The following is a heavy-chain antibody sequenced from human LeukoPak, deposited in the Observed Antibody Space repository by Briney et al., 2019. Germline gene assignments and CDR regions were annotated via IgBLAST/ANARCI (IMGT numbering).Heavy chain of an antibody. D-gene: IGHD3-3*01. CDR2: ISAYNGNT. Sequence: GASVKVSCKASGYTFTSYGISWVRQAPGQGLEWMGWISAYNGNTNYAQKLQGRVTMTTDTSTSTAYMELRSLRSDDTAVYYCARGTIFGVVNAEKLESSHDYWGQGTLVTVSS. CDR3: ARGTIFGVVNAEKLESSHDY. J-gene: IGHJ4*02. V-gene: IGHV1-18*01. CDR1: GYTFTSYG.